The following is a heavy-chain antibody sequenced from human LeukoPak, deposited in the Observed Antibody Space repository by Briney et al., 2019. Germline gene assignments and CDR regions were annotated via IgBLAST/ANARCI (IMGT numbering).Heavy chain of an antibody. D-gene: IGHD6-19*01. CDR3: ARGTSGWYAGCLSL. V-gene: IGHV1-69*02. J-gene: IGHJ2*01. Sequence: GASVKVSCKASGGTFSSYTISWVRQAPGQGLEWMGRIIPILGIANYAQKLQGRVTITADKSTSTAYMELSSLRSEDTAVYYCARGTSGWYAGCLSLWGRGTLVTVSS. CDR1: GGTFSSYT. CDR2: IIPILGIA.